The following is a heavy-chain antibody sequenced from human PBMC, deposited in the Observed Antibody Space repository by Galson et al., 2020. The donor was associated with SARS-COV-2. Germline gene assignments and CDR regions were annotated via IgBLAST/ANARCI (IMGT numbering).Heavy chain of an antibody. D-gene: IGHD6-19*01. CDR2: NSGSGSNT. CDR3: AKDGGGWYTSGWYYFDY. Sequence: GGSLRLSCAASGFTFNNYAMSWVRQAPGKGLEWVSSNSGSGSNTYYADAVKGRFTISRDNSKNTLYLQMNSLRAEDTALYYCAKDGGGWYTSGWYYFDYWGQGTLVTVSS. V-gene: IGHV3-23*01. J-gene: IGHJ4*02. CDR1: GFTFNNYA.